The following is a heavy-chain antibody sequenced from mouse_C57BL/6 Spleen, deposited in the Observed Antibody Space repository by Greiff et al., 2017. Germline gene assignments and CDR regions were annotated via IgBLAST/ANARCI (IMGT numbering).Heavy chain of an antibody. D-gene: IGHD1-1*01. V-gene: IGHV5-4*01. J-gene: IGHJ3*01. CDR3: ARDGDYGSSYGFAY. CDR1: GFTFSSYA. Sequence: EVNVVESGGGLVKPGGSLKLSCAASGFTFSSYAMSWVRQTPEKRLEWVATISDGGSYTYYPDNVKGRFTISRDNAKNNLYLQMSHLKSEDTAMYYCARDGDYGSSYGFAYWGQGTLVTVSA. CDR2: ISDGGSYT.